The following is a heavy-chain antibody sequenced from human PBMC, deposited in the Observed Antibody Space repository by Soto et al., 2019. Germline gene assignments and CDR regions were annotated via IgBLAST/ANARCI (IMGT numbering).Heavy chain of an antibody. CDR1: GFTFSSYW. D-gene: IGHD5-18*01. J-gene: IGHJ6*02. V-gene: IGHV3-74*01. CDR3: AKDRRARYSYGPDYYYGMDV. Sequence: RRLSCAASGFTFSSYWMHWVRQAPGKGLVWVSRINSDGSSTSYADSVKGRFTISRDNAKNTLYLQMNSLRAEDTAVYYCAKDRRARYSYGPDYYYGMDVWGQGTTVTVSS. CDR2: INSDGSST.